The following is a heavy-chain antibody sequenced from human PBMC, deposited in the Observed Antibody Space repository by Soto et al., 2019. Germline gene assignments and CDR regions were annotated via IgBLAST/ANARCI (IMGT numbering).Heavy chain of an antibody. D-gene: IGHD1-26*01. Sequence: QVQLVESGGGVVQPGRSLRLSCAASGFTFSSYAMHWVRQAPGKGLEWVAVISYDGSNKYYADSVKGRFTISRDNSKNTLYLQMNSLRAEDTVVYYCARSYSGSYLDYWGQGTLVTVSS. V-gene: IGHV3-30-3*01. CDR1: GFTFSSYA. CDR3: ARSYSGSYLDY. CDR2: ISYDGSNK. J-gene: IGHJ4*02.